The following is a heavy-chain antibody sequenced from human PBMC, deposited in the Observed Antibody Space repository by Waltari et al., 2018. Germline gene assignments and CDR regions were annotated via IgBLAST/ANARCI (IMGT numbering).Heavy chain of an antibody. CDR2: IKHDGTTK. CDR1: GFTFSRDW. CDR3: ARAVDVADY. Sequence: EIQVVESGGGLVQPGGSLRLSCTASGFTFSRDWMSWVRQAPGKGLELVANIKHDGTTKFYLDSVKGRFTISRDNAQNTVYLQMNSLRVEDTALYYCARAVDVADYWGQGTLVTVSS. V-gene: IGHV3-7*01. J-gene: IGHJ4*02. D-gene: IGHD5-12*01.